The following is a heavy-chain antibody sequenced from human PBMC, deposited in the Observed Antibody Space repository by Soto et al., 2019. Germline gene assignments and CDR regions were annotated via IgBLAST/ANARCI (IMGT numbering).Heavy chain of an antibody. Sequence: DVQLVQSGAEVKKPGESLRISCKGSGYSFTSYWISWVRQMPGKGLEWMGRIDPSDSYTNYSPAFEGHVTISGDKSTSTVYLQWSSLKASDTAMFYCARHSGHNYYFDYWGQGALVTVSS. CDR3: ARHSGHNYYFDY. D-gene: IGHD5-12*01. V-gene: IGHV5-10-1*01. CDR2: IDPSDSYT. CDR1: GYSFTSYW. J-gene: IGHJ4*02.